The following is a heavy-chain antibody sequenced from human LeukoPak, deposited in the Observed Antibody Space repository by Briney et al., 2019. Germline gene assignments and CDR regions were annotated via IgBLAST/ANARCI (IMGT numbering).Heavy chain of an antibody. D-gene: IGHD6-19*01. CDR2: IIPSGHTT. Sequence: PGGSLRLSCVASGFTFSSHGMNWVRQAPGKGLEWVSGIIPSGHTTYYADSVKGRFSVSRDNSKSTLFLQMNSLRAEDTAMYYCAKDLRWLTFDLWGQGTMVTVSS. CDR3: AKDLRWLTFDL. CDR1: GFTFSSHG. J-gene: IGHJ3*01. V-gene: IGHV3-23*01.